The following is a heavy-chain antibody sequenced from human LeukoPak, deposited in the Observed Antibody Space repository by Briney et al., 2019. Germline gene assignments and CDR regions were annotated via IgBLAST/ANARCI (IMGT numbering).Heavy chain of an antibody. CDR2: ISAYNGNA. J-gene: IGHJ6*02. Sequence: ASVKVSCKASGYSFTSYAINWVRQAPGQGLEWMGWISAYNGNADYAQKLQGRVTMTTDTSTSTAYMELRSLTSDDTAVYYCARDPLRSTWSTYYNALDVWGQGTTVTVSS. V-gene: IGHV1-18*01. CDR3: ARDPLRSTWSTYYNALDV. CDR1: GYSFTSYA. D-gene: IGHD6-13*01.